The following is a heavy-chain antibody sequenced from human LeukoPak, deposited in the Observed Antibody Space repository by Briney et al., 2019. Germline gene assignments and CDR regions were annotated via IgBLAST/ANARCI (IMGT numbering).Heavy chain of an antibody. CDR1: GFTFSSYG. D-gene: IGHD7-27*01. CDR3: ARALRAVWGYYFDY. Sequence: PGGPLRLSCAPSGFTFSSYGMHWVRQAPGKGLEWFSYISSSGSTIYYADSVKGRFTISRDNAKNSLYLQMNSLRAEDTAVYYCARALRAVWGYYFDYWGQGTLVTVSS. CDR2: ISSSGSTI. V-gene: IGHV3-48*03. J-gene: IGHJ4*02.